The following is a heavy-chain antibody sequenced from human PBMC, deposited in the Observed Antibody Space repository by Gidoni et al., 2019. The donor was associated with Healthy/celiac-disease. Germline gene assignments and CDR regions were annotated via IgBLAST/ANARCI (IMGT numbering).Heavy chain of an antibody. V-gene: IGHV4-38-2*01. J-gene: IGHJ4*02. Sequence: QVQLQESGPGLVKPSETLSLTCAVSGYSISSGYYWGWIRQPPGKGLEWIGSIYHSGSTYYNPSLKSRVTISVDTSKNQFSLKLSSVTAADTAVYYCARGRLKYYYDSSGYLYYFDYWGQGTLVTVSS. CDR2: IYHSGST. CDR1: GYSISSGYY. CDR3: ARGRLKYYYDSSGYLYYFDY. D-gene: IGHD3-22*01.